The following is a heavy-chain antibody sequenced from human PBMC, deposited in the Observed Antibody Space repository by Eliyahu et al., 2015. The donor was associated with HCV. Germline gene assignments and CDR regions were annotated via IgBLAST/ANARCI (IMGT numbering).Heavy chain of an antibody. V-gene: IGHV1-2*04. CDR1: GYTFTGYY. Sequence: QVQLVQSGAEVKKPGASVKVSCKASGYTFTGYYMHWVRPAPGQGLGWMGWINPNSGGTNYAQKFQGWVTMTRDTSISTAYMELSRLRSDDTAVYYCARGYGSGGKTYYYYGMVVWGQGTTVTVSS. CDR2: INPNSGGT. D-gene: IGHD3-10*01. CDR3: ARGYGSGGKTYYYYGMVV. J-gene: IGHJ6*02.